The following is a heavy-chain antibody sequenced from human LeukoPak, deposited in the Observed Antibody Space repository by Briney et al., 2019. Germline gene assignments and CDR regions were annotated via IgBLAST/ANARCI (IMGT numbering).Heavy chain of an antibody. CDR1: GFTFSSYA. CDR3: AKGYYDSSGYYLPVDY. CDR2: ISGSGGST. D-gene: IGHD3-22*01. V-gene: IGHV3-23*01. J-gene: IGHJ4*02. Sequence: GGSLRLSCAASGFTFSSYAMSWVRQAPGKGLEWVSAISGSGGSTYYADSVKGRFTIPRDNSKNTLYLQMNSLRAEDTAVYYCAKGYYDSSGYYLPVDYWGQGTLVTVSS.